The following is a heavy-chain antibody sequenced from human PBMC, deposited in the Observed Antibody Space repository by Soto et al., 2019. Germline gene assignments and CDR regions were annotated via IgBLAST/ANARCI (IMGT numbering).Heavy chain of an antibody. CDR2: IIPIFGTA. CDR3: ARQGVGVYEPRWPYNCFDT. D-gene: IGHD3-16*01. CDR1: GGTFSNYT. J-gene: IGHJ5*02. V-gene: IGHV1-69*06. Sequence: SVKVSCKASGGTFSNYTINWVRQAPGQGLEWMGGIIPIFGTANYAQKFQGRVTITADKSTSTAYMELSSLRSEDTAVYYCARQGVGVYEPRWPYNCFDTWGQGTLVTVSS.